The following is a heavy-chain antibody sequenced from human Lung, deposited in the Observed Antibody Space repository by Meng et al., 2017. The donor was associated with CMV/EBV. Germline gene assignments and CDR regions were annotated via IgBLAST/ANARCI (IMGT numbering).Heavy chain of an antibody. V-gene: IGHV3-30*04. Sequence: GGSLRLXCAASGLTFSAYSLHWVRQAPGKGLEWVALISYDGSSKYYADSVNGRFTISRDNSQKTLYLQMNSLRPEDTATYYCRGCSSNSCYPINGVDVWGQGXTVTVSS. J-gene: IGHJ6*02. CDR3: RGCSSNSCYPINGVDV. CDR1: GLTFSAYS. D-gene: IGHD2-2*01. CDR2: ISYDGSSK.